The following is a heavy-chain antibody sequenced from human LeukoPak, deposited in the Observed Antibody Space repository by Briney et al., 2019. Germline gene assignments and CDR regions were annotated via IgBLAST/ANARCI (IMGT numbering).Heavy chain of an antibody. D-gene: IGHD6-13*01. Sequence: GGSLRLSCAASGFTFSSYAMSWVRQAPGKGLEWVSAISGSGGSTYYADSVKGRFTISRDNSKNTLYLQMNSLRAEDTAVYYCAKDVWAYSSSWDRGDAFDIWGQGTMVTVSS. CDR3: AKDVWAYSSSWDRGDAFDI. V-gene: IGHV3-23*01. J-gene: IGHJ3*02. CDR2: ISGSGGST. CDR1: GFTFSSYA.